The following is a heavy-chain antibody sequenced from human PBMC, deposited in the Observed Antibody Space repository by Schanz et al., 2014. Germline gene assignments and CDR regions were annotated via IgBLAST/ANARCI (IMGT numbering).Heavy chain of an antibody. CDR1: GFTFSTYA. CDR3: AKSLESCPGGRCSRGYFDY. V-gene: IGHV3-23*04. CDR2: INTGGDST. Sequence: EVQLVESGGTLVRPGGSLRLSCAASGFTFSTYAMAWVRQAPGKGLEWVSSINTGGDSTYYADSVKGRFTISRDNFKGALYLQMSSLRAEDTAVYYCAKSLESCPGGRCSRGYFDYWGQGTLVTVSS. D-gene: IGHD2-8*02. J-gene: IGHJ4*02.